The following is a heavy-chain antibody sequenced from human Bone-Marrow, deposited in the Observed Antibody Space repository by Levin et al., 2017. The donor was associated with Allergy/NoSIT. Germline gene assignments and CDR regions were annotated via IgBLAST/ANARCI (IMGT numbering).Heavy chain of an antibody. V-gene: IGHV3-43*01. J-gene: IGHJ4*02. D-gene: IGHD2-15*01. CDR1: GFTFDDYT. CDR3: AKDQPYCSGGSCYEGGGYYFDY. Sequence: GESLKISCAASGFTFDDYTMHWVRQAPGKGLEWVSLISWDGGSTYYADSVKGRFTISRDNSKNSLYLQMNSLRTEDTALYYCAKDQPYCSGGSCYEGGGYYFDYWGQGTLVTVSS. CDR2: ISWDGGST.